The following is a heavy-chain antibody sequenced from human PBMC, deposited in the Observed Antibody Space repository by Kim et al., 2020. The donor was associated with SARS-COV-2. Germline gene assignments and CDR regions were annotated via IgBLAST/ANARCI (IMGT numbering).Heavy chain of an antibody. D-gene: IGHD2-2*01. CDR2: INHSDSS. J-gene: IGHJ4*02. CDR3: SSALSLRPRVDY. Sequence: SETLSLTCAVYGGSFSGYYWSWIRQPPRKGLEWLWEINHSDSSSYNPTPTRRVTISVATSKTQIPLTLSPVPAAATDLHYCSSALSLRPRVDYRVQATVV. CDR1: GGSFSGYY. V-gene: IGHV4-34*01.